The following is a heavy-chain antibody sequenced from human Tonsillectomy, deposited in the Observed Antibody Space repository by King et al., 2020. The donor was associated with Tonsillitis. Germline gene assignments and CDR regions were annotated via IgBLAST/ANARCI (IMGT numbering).Heavy chain of an antibody. Sequence: VQLVQSGGGLVQPGGSLKLSCAGSGFIFINYAMTWLRQAPGKGLEWVSAITGSGDGTYYADSVTGRVTITRDNSKNTLYLQKNSLRAEDTALYYCAKTEHGRVRAHDAFDSWGTGTMVTVSS. CDR1: GFIFINYA. D-gene: IGHD1-14*01. CDR3: AKTEHGRVRAHDAFDS. J-gene: IGHJ3*02. V-gene: IGHV3-23*04. CDR2: ITGSGDGT.